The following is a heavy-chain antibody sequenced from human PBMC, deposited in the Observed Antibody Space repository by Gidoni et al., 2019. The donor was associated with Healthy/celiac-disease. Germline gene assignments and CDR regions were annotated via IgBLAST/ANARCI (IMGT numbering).Heavy chain of an antibody. Sequence: QLQLQESGPGLVKPSETLSLTCTVSGGSISSSSYYWGWIRQPPGKGLEWIGSIYYSGSTYYNPSLKSRVTISVDTSKNQFSLKLSSVTAADTAVYYCARHPPSSWYRGWFDPWGQGTLVTVSS. J-gene: IGHJ5*02. CDR2: IYYSGST. D-gene: IGHD6-13*01. CDR1: GGSISSSSYY. CDR3: ARHPPSSWYRGWFDP. V-gene: IGHV4-39*01.